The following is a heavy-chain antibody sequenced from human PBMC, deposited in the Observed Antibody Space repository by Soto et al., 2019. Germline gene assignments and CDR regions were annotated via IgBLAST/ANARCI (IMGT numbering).Heavy chain of an antibody. V-gene: IGHV1-69*06. CDR2: SIPIFGTA. Sequence: QVQLVQSGAEMKKPGSSVKVSCKASGVTFSIYAISWVRQAPGQGLEWMGGSIPIFGTANYAQKFQGRVTITEDKSTRTGCMELSSLVSEDTAVYYCAKDVMGLRYFEVDAFDIWGRGRMVTVSS. CDR1: GVTFSIYA. D-gene: IGHD3-9*01. J-gene: IGHJ3*02. CDR3: AKDVMGLRYFEVDAFDI.